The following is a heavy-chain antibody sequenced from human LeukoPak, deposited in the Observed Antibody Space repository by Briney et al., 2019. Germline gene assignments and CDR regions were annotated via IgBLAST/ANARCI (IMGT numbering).Heavy chain of an antibody. V-gene: IGHV1-69*13. CDR3: ARDGVGATHDAFDI. Sequence: SVKVSFKASGGTFSSYAISWVRQAPGQGLEWMGGIIPIFGTANYAQKFQGRVTITADESTSTAYMELSSLRSEDTAVYYCARDGVGATHDAFDIWGQGTMVTVSS. D-gene: IGHD1-26*01. CDR2: IIPIFGTA. CDR1: GGTFSSYA. J-gene: IGHJ3*02.